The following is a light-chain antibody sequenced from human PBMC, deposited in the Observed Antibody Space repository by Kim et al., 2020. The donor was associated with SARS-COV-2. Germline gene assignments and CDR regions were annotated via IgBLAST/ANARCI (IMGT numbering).Light chain of an antibody. CDR1: QSVSSN. V-gene: IGKV3-15*01. J-gene: IGKJ1*01. CDR2: GAS. CDR3: QQYNNWPQ. Sequence: SVSPGERSTLSCRASQSVSSNLAWYEQKTGQAPRLVIYGASTRATGIPARFSGRGSGTEFTLTISSLQSEDFAVYDWQQYNNWPQFGQGTKGDIK.